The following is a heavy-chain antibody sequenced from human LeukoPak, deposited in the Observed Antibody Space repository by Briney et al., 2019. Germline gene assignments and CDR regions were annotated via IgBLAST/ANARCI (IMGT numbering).Heavy chain of an antibody. CDR2: INPGSGST. CDR1: GYTFTGYF. V-gene: IGHV1-46*01. D-gene: IGHD3-22*01. J-gene: IGHJ4*02. CDR3: VRDLGYYDSSGYPTHFDY. Sequence: ASVTVSCTAPGYTFTGYFIHWVRQAPGQGLEWMGIINPGSGSTSYTQKFRDRVTMTRDKSTSTVNMELSSLRSEDTAVYYCVRDLGYYDSSGYPTHFDYWGQGTLVTVSS.